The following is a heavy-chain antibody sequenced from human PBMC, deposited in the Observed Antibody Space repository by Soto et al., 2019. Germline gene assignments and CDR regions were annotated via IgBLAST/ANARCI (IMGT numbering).Heavy chain of an antibody. J-gene: IGHJ4*02. CDR1: GGSISTYY. V-gene: IGHV4-59*01. CDR2: IYYSGST. Sequence: QVQLQESGPGLVKPSETLSLTCTVSGGSISTYYWSWIRQPPGKGLEWIGYIYYSGSTNYNPSLKSRVTISVDTSKNRFSLKLSSVSAADTAVYYCARDGSRYDFWSGPYYFDYWGQGTLVTVSS. CDR3: ARDGSRYDFWSGPYYFDY. D-gene: IGHD3-3*01.